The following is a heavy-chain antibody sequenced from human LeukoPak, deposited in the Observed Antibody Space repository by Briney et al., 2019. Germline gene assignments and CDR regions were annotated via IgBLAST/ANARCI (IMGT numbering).Heavy chain of an antibody. CDR3: VSFYETY. V-gene: IGHV3-23*01. J-gene: IGHJ4*02. D-gene: IGHD2/OR15-2a*01. CDR2: VDGGGGGT. Sequence: GGSLRLSCAASGFTLSSYAMTWVRQAPGRGLEWVSSVDGGGGGTYYADSVKGRFTISKDNAKNTVYLRMNSLRAEDTAVYYCVSFYETYWGRGTLVTVSS. CDR1: GFTLSSYA.